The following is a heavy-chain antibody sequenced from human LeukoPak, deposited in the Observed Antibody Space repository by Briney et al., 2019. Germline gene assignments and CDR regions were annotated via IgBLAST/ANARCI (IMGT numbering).Heavy chain of an antibody. V-gene: IGHV3-53*01. CDR3: ARGGTTVTYFDY. Sequence: GGSLRLSCAASGFTVSSNYMSWVRQAPGKGREWVAVIYSGGSTYYADSVKGRFTISRDNSKNTVLLYMNSLRIEDTSVYYSARGGTTVTYFDYWGQETLVTVSS. J-gene: IGHJ4*02. CDR2: IYSGGST. D-gene: IGHD4-17*01. CDR1: GFTVSSNY.